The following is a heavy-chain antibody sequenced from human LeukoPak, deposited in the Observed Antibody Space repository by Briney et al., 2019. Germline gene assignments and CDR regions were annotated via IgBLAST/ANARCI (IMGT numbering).Heavy chain of an antibody. CDR1: GFTFSSYG. CDR2: ISYDGSNK. Sequence: GGSLRLSCAASGFTFSSYGMHWVRQAPGKGLEWVAVISYDGSNKYYADSVKGRFTISRDNSKNTLYLQMNSLRAEDTAVYYCAKDVGFGDSPLYYYGMDVWGQGTTVTVSS. D-gene: IGHD3-10*01. J-gene: IGHJ6*02. V-gene: IGHV3-30*18. CDR3: AKDVGFGDSPLYYYGMDV.